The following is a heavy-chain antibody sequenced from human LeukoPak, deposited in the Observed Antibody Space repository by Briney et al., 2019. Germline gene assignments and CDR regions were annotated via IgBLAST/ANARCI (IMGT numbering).Heavy chain of an antibody. CDR1: GGSIGKGSYY. V-gene: IGHV4-61*02. CDR2: IYTSGST. J-gene: IGHJ4*02. D-gene: IGHD5-18*01. Sequence: PSETLSLTCTVSGGSIGKGSYYWSWIRQPAGKGLEWIGRIYTSGSTNYNPSLKSRVTITVDTSKNQLSLNLSSVTAADTAVYYCARDGGYTYGYSHFDYWGQGTLVTVSS. CDR3: ARDGGYTYGYSHFDY.